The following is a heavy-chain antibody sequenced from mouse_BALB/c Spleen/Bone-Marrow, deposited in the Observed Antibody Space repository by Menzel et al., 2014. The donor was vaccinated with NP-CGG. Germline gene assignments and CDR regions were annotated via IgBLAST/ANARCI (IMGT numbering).Heavy chain of an antibody. D-gene: IGHD2-4*01. V-gene: IGHV1S81*02. J-gene: IGHJ4*01. CDR2: INPSNGGT. Sequence: QVQLKQSGAELVKPGASVKLSCKASGYTFTSYYMYWVKQRPGQGLEWIGGINPSNGGTNFNEKFKSKATLTVDKSSSTAYMQLSSLTSEDSAVYYCTSIYYDYDAGYAMDYWGQGTSVTVSS. CDR1: GYTFTSYY. CDR3: TSIYYDYDAGYAMDY.